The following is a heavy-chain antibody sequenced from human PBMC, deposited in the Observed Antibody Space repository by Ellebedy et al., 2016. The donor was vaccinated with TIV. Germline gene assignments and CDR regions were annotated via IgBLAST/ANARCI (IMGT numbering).Heavy chain of an antibody. CDR3: ARDGQNSWPDY. V-gene: IGHV1-18*04. D-gene: IGHD6-13*01. CDR2: ISGYNGNT. Sequence: ASVKVSCKASGYTFTSYYMHWVRQAPGQGLEWMGWISGYNGNTNYAQKLQGRVTMTTDTSTSTAYMELRSLRSDDTAVYYCARDGQNSWPDYWGQGTLVTVSS. J-gene: IGHJ4*02. CDR1: GYTFTSYY.